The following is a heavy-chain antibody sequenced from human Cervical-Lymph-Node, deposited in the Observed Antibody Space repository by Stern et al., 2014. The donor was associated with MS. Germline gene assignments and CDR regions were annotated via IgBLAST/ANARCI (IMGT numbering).Heavy chain of an antibody. CDR3: ARAYYDFWSGTDFDY. Sequence: QVQLGQSGAEVKKPGASVKVSCKASGYTFSTYGISWVRQAPGQGLEWMGWISTYNGHTNFAQKFQGRVTMTTDTSTSTAYMELRSLRSDDTAVYYCARAYYDFWSGTDFDYWGQGTLVTVSS. CDR2: ISTYNGHT. CDR1: GYTFSTYG. V-gene: IGHV1-18*01. J-gene: IGHJ4*02. D-gene: IGHD3-3*01.